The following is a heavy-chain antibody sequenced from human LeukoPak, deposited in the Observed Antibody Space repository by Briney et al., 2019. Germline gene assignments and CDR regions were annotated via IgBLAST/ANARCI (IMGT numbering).Heavy chain of an antibody. V-gene: IGHV3-53*04. Sequence: SGGSLRLSCAASRFTVNRYYISGVRQAPGKGLEWVSVIYCGGSTYYAESVKGRFTISRHHSKNTLYLQMSSLIAADESGYYCGGERPCYYDNGGWGQRPTVTVSS. D-gene: IGHD1-26*01. CDR3: GGERPCYYDNGG. CDR1: RFTVNRYY. CDR2: IYCGGST. J-gene: IGHJ6*02.